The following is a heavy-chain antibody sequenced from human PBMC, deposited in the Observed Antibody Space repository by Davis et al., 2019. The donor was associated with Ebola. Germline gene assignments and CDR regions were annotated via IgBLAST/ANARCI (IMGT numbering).Heavy chain of an antibody. Sequence: AASVKVSCKASGYTFTSYDINWVRQATGQGLEWMGWMNPNSGNTGYAQKFQGRVTITRDTSASTAYMELSSLRSEDTAVYYCATSEGSGWHQHNLNYYYYYGMDVWGQGTTVTVSS. D-gene: IGHD6-19*01. J-gene: IGHJ6*02. V-gene: IGHV1-8*01. CDR2: MNPNSGNT. CDR1: GYTFTSYD. CDR3: ATSEGSGWHQHNLNYYYYYGMDV.